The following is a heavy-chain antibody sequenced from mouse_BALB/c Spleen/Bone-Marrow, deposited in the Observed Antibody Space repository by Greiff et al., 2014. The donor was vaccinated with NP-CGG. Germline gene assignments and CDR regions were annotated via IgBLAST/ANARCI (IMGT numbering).Heavy chain of an antibody. CDR1: GYTFTDYN. V-gene: IGHV1S29*02. J-gene: IGHJ3*01. D-gene: IGHD2-3*01. CDR3: ARGWLHSWFAY. CDR2: IYPYNGGT. Sequence: EVQLQQSGPELVKPGASVKISCKASGYTFTDYNMHWVKQSHGRSLEWIGYIYPYNGGTGYNQKFKSKATLTVDNSSSTAYMELRSLTSEDSAVYYCARGWLHSWFAYWGQGTLVTVSA.